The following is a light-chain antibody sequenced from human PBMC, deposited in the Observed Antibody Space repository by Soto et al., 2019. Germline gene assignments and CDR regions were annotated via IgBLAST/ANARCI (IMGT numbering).Light chain of an antibody. J-gene: IGKJ1*01. CDR3: QQYNKWPLT. V-gene: IGKV3-15*01. Sequence: EIVMTQSPATLSVSPGERATLSCRASQSVSIDLACYQQTPGQAPRLLLYGASTRATGIPVRFSGSASGTEFTLPISSLQSEDFTVYYCQQYNKWPLTFGQGTKVDIK. CDR1: QSVSID. CDR2: GAS.